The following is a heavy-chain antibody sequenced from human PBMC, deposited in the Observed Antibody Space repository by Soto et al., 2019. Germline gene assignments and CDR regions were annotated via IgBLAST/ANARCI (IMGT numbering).Heavy chain of an antibody. D-gene: IGHD1-1*01. J-gene: IGHJ5*02. V-gene: IGHV4-4*07. CDR3: VRDGTKTLRDWFDP. CDR1: GASISGYY. CDR2: IYATGTT. Sequence: QVQLQESGPGLVKPSETLSLTCTVSGASISGYYWRWIRKSAGKGLEWIGRIYATGTTDYNPSLKSLVMMSVDTSNKEFSLRLRSVTDADTAVYYCVRDGTKTLRDWFDPWGQGISVTVSS.